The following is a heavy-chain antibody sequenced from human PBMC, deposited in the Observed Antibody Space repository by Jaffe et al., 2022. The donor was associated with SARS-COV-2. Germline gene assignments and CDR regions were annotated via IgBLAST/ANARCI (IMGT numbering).Heavy chain of an antibody. D-gene: IGHD3-22*01. CDR1: GFTFSSYE. CDR2: ISSSGSTI. Sequence: EVQLVESGGGLVQPGGSLRLSCAASGFTFSSYEMNWVRQAPGKGLEWVSYISSSGSTIYYADSVKGRFTISRDNAKNSLYLQMNSLRAEDTAVYYCAREPVDHYYDSSGYSYGMDVWGQGTTVTVSS. V-gene: IGHV3-48*03. CDR3: AREPVDHYYDSSGYSYGMDV. J-gene: IGHJ6*02.